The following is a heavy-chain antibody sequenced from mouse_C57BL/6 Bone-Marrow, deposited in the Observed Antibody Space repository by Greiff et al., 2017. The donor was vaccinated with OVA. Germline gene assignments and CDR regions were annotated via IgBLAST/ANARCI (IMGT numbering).Heavy chain of an antibody. J-gene: IGHJ1*03. D-gene: IGHD1-1*01. Sequence: LQESGAELARPGASVKLSCKASGYTFTSYGISWVKQRTGQGLEWIGEIYPRSGNTYYNEKFKGKATLTADKSSSTAYMELRSLTSEDSAVYFCARPTVVANWYFDVWGTGTTVTVSS. V-gene: IGHV1-81*01. CDR1: GYTFTSYG. CDR2: IYPRSGNT. CDR3: ARPTVVANWYFDV.